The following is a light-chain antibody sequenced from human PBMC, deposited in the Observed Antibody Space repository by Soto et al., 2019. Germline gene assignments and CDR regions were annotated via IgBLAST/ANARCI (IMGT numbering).Light chain of an antibody. CDR1: SSNIGSKT. Sequence: QSVLTQPPSASGTPGQRLTISCSGSSSNIGSKTVNWYQQLPGTAPKLLIYSNYQRPSGVPDRFSGSKSGTSASLAISGLQSEDEADYYCSAWDASLNGYVFGTGTKVTV. V-gene: IGLV1-44*01. CDR2: SNY. J-gene: IGLJ1*01. CDR3: SAWDASLNGYV.